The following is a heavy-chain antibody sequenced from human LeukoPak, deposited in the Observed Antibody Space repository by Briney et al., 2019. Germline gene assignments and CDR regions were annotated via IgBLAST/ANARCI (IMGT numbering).Heavy chain of an antibody. Sequence: GSLRLPWIASGFPFGGHDIGWFRQAPEKGVEWVGFFRADAHAGTAEYAVSVRGRFIISRDDSKSIAYLQMNSLQPEDTAVYFCAKNRRGAYGYYFDHWGQGTLVTVSS. J-gene: IGHJ4*02. D-gene: IGHD2-21*01. CDR3: AKNRRGAYGYYFDH. CDR1: GFPFGGHD. V-gene: IGHV3-49*03. CDR2: FRADAHAGTA.